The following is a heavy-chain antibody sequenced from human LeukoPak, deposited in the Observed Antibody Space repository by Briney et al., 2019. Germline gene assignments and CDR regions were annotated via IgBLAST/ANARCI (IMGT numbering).Heavy chain of an antibody. CDR3: AKGWFGEAD. D-gene: IGHD3-10*01. CDR1: GGSFSGYY. V-gene: IGHV4-34*01. CDR2: INHSGST. Sequence: SETLSLTCAVYGGSFSGYYWSWIRQPPGKGLEWIGEINHSGSTNYNPSLKSRVTISVDTSKNQFSLKLSSVTAADTAVYSCAKGWFGEADWGQGTLVTVSS. J-gene: IGHJ4*02.